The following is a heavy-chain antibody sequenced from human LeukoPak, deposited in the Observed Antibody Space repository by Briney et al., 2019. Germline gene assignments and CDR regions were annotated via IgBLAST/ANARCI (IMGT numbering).Heavy chain of an antibody. CDR2: IYYTGSV. CDR1: GASISTGGFY. J-gene: IGHJ6*02. V-gene: IGHV4-31*03. D-gene: IGHD3-10*01. Sequence: SETLSLTCTISGASISTGGFYWTWIRQPPGEGLEWIGYIYYTGSVDYNASLKSRLTISLDTSRNRFSLKLNSVAAADTAVYYCARDHSYYFGSQTSTLDVWGQGTAVTVSS. CDR3: ARDHSYYFGSQTSTLDV.